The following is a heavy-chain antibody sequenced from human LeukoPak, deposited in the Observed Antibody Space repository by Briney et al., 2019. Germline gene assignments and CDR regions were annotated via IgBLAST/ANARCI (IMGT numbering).Heavy chain of an antibody. J-gene: IGHJ6*03. D-gene: IGHD3-16*01. CDR3: AKGLRTGVGPYMGYHYYMDV. V-gene: IGHV3-23*01. CDR2: INDNGDGT. CDR1: GFTFSSYA. Sequence: GGSLRLSCAASGFTFSSYAMSWVRQAPGKGLKWVSTINDNGDGTYYADSVKGRFTISRDNSYNTVSLQMNSLRDEDTGVYYCAKGLRTGVGPYMGYHYYMDVWGKGATATVSS.